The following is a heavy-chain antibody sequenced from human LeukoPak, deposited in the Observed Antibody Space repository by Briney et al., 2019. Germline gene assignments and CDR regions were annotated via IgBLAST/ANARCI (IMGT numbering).Heavy chain of an antibody. Sequence: ASVKVSCKASGYTFTSYDINWVRQATGQGLEWMGWMSPNSGDTGYAQKFQGRITMTSDSSISTAYMELSSLRSEDTAIYYCVRTPPNWGFDYWGQGTLVTVSS. D-gene: IGHD7-27*01. V-gene: IGHV1-8*01. CDR3: VRTPPNWGFDY. CDR2: MSPNSGDT. J-gene: IGHJ4*02. CDR1: GYTFTSYD.